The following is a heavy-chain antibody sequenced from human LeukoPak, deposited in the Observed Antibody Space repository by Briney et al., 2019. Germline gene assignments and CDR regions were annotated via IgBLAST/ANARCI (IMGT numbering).Heavy chain of an antibody. CDR3: ARGRGYSYGYVHWYFDL. Sequence: SETLSLTCTVSGGSISSYYWSWIRQPAGKGPEWIGRIYTSGSTNYNPSLKSRVTMSVDTSKNQFSLKLSSVTAADTAVYYCARGRGYSYGYVHWYFDLWGRGTLVTVSS. V-gene: IGHV4-4*07. J-gene: IGHJ2*01. CDR1: GGSISSYY. CDR2: IYTSGST. D-gene: IGHD5-18*01.